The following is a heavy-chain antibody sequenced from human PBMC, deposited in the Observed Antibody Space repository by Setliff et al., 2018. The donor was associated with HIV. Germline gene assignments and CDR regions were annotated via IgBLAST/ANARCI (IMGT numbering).Heavy chain of an antibody. CDR2: IHPVDSDT. Sequence: PGESLKISCKGSGYSFTSNWIGWVRQMPGKGLEWMGIIHPVDSDTRYSPSFQGQVTISADKSISTAYLQWSALKASDTAIYCARSDSANWYVDYWGQGTLVTVSS. V-gene: IGHV5-51*01. J-gene: IGHJ4*02. CDR1: GYSFTSNW. CDR3: ARSDSANWYVDY. D-gene: IGHD1-1*01.